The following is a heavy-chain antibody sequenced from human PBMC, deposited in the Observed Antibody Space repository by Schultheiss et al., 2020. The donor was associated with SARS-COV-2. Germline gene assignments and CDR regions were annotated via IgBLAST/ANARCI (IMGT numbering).Heavy chain of an antibody. CDR3: AREVRYYYDRSDRFDY. CDR2: IYPGDSDT. D-gene: IGHD3-22*01. Sequence: GGSLRLSCKGSGYSFTSYWIGWVRQMPGKGLEWMGIIYPGDSDTRYSPSFQGQVTIAADKSISTAYLQWSSLKASDTAMYYCAREVRYYYDRSDRFDYWGQGTLVTVSS. J-gene: IGHJ4*02. V-gene: IGHV5-51*01. CDR1: GYSFTSYW.